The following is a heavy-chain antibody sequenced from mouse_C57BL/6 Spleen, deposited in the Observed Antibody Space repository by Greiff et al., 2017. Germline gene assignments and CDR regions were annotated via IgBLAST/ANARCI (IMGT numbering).Heavy chain of an antibody. CDR1: GYSFTGYY. CDR2: INPSTGGT. V-gene: IGHV1-42*01. J-gene: IGHJ3*01. D-gene: IGHD1-1*01. Sequence: EVKLMESGPELVKPGASVKISCKASGYSFTGYYMNWVKQSPEKSLEWIGEINPSTGGTTYNQKFKAKATLTVDKSSSIAYMQLKSLTSEDSAVYYCARYGYGSSYEFAYWGQGTLVTVSA. CDR3: ARYGYGSSYEFAY.